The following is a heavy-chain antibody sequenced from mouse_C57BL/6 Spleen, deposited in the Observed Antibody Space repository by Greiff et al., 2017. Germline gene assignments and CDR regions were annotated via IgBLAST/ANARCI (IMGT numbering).Heavy chain of an antibody. CDR1: GFTFSSYG. CDR2: ISSGGSYT. Sequence: EVQLVESGGDLVKPGGSLKLSCAASGFTFSSYGMSWVRQTPDKRLEWVATISSGGSYTYYPDSVKGRFTISRDNAKNTLYLQMSSLKSEDTAMYYCARDWDYWGQGTTHTVSS. D-gene: IGHD4-1*01. CDR3: ARDWDY. V-gene: IGHV5-6*01. J-gene: IGHJ2*01.